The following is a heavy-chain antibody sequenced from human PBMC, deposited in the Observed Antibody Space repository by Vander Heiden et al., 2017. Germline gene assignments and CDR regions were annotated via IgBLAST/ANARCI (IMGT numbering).Heavy chain of an antibody. D-gene: IGHD5-18*01. CDR1: GFTFSRYG. Sequence: QVQLVESGGGVVQPGRSLRLSCAASGFTFSRYGLPWVRQGPGKGLEWVAVIWYDGSNKYYADSVKGRFTISRDNSKNTLYLQMNSLRAEDTAVYYCARCLYSYGFGFYYYGMDVWGQGTTVTVSS. V-gene: IGHV3-33*01. CDR2: IWYDGSNK. J-gene: IGHJ6*02. CDR3: ARCLYSYGFGFYYYGMDV.